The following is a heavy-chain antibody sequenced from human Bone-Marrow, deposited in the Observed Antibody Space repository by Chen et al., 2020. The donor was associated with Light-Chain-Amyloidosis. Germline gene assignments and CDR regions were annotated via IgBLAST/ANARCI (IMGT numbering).Heavy chain of an antibody. CDR2: IKQDGTEK. Sequence: EVQLVESGGGLVQPGGSLRLSCAASGFTFGLYWMSWVRQAPGTGLEWVANIKQDGTEKYYADSVKGRLTISRDNAKNSVYLEMNSLRVEDTAVYYCARVKHYHDSSDYYYYGVDVWGQGTTVTVSS. D-gene: IGHD3-22*01. CDR3: ARVKHYHDSSDYYYYGVDV. V-gene: IGHV3-7*01. CDR1: GFTFGLYW. J-gene: IGHJ6*02.